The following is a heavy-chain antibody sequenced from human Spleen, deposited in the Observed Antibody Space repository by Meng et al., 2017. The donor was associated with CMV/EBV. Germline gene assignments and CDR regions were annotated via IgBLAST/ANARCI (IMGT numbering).Heavy chain of an antibody. D-gene: IGHD2-2*01. CDR1: GSIFSDQY. CDR3: AIGGSDCTSTSCSSADY. V-gene: IGHV1-8*02. CDR2: MNPNTGYT. Sequence: ASVKVSCKASGSIFSDQYIHWVRQATGQGLEWMGWMNPNTGYTGYAQKFQGRVTMTRNTSISTAYMELSGLRSEDTAVYYCAIGGSDCTSTSCSSADYWGQGTLVTVSS. J-gene: IGHJ4*02.